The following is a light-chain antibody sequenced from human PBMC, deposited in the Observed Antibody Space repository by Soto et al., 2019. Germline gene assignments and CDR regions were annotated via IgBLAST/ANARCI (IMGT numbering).Light chain of an antibody. J-gene: IGLJ1*01. V-gene: IGLV1-47*01. CDR1: SSNIGTNY. CDR3: AGWDDSLHGLL. CDR2: RNN. Sequence: QSVLTQPPSVSAAPGQRVTISCSGGSSNIGTNYVYWYQQLPGTAPKLLIYRNNLRPSGVPDRFSASKSGTSASLAISGLRSEDEADYFCAGWDDSLHGLLFGAGTKVTVL.